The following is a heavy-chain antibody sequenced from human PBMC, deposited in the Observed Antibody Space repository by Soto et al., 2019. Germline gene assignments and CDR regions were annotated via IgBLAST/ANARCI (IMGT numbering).Heavy chain of an antibody. CDR2: IKQDGSEK. CDR3: ARGVYDFGSGYNYYFDY. V-gene: IGHV3-7*03. D-gene: IGHD3-3*01. CDR1: GFTFSSYW. Sequence: EVQLVESGGGLVQPGGSLRLSCAASGFTFSSYWMSWVRQAPGKGLEWVANIKQDGSEKYYVDSVKGRFTISRDNAKNSLYLKMNSLRAEDTAVYYCARGVYDFGSGYNYYFDYWGQGTLFTVSS. J-gene: IGHJ4*02.